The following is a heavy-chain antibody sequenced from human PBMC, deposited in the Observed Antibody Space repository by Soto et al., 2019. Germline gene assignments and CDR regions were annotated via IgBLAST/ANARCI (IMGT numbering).Heavy chain of an antibody. CDR2: IIPIFGTV. V-gene: IGHV1-69*12. CDR1: GGTFSSYA. CDR3: ARGNQRWLQLWYFAL. D-gene: IGHD5-12*01. Sequence: QVQLVQSGAEVKKPGSSVKVSCKASGGTFSSYAISWVRQAPGQGLEWMGGIIPIFGTVNYAQKFQGRVTITADESTSTAYMELSSLVSEDTAVYYCARGNQRWLQLWYFALWGRGTLVTVSS. J-gene: IGHJ2*01.